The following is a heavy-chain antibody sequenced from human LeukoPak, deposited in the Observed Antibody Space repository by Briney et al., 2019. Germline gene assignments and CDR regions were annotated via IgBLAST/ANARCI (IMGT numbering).Heavy chain of an antibody. J-gene: IGHJ6*03. D-gene: IGHD2-2*01. CDR1: GGSISSSSYY. CDR3: ARLSPHIVVVPAADDYYYYMDV. Sequence: SETLSLTCTVSGGSISSSSYYWGWIRQPPGKGLEWIGSIYYSGSTYYNPSLKSRVTISVDTSKNQFSLKLSSVTAADTAVYYCARLSPHIVVVPAADDYYYYMDVWGKGTTVTVSS. CDR2: IYYSGST. V-gene: IGHV4-39*01.